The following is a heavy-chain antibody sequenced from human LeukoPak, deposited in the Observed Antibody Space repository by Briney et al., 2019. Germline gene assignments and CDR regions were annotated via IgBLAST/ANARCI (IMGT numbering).Heavy chain of an antibody. CDR2: IYFSGNK. V-gene: IGHV4-39*01. Sequence: SETLSLTCTVSGGSISTSTYYWGWIRQPPGKGMEWIGSIYFSGNKRFNPSLKSRVALSVDTTKKHFSLSLASVTAADTAVYYCARQLRYFEWFGYCDLWGRGTLVTVSS. CDR1: GGSISTSTYY. J-gene: IGHJ2*01. D-gene: IGHD3-9*01. CDR3: ARQLRYFEWFGYCDL.